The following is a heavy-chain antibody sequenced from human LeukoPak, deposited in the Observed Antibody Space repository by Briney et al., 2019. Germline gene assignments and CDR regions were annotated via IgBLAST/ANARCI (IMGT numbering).Heavy chain of an antibody. D-gene: IGHD1-26*01. CDR2: INWNGGST. V-gene: IGHV3-20*04. J-gene: IGHJ4*02. CDR1: GFTFDDHG. CDR3: ARDKIVGATHFDY. Sequence: PGGSLRLSCAASGFTFDDHGMSWVRQAPGKGLEWVSGINWNGGSTGYADSVKGRFTIARDNAKNSLYLQMNSLRAEDTAVYYCARDKIVGATHFDYWGQGTLVTVSS.